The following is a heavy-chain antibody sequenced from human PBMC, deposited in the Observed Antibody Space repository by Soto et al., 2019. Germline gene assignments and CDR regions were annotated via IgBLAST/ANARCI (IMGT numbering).Heavy chain of an antibody. CDR3: AKVGSERYSGQHSDY. V-gene: IGHV3-23*01. Sequence: EVQLLESGGGLVQPGGSLRLSCAASGFTFSNYAMNWVRQAPGKGREWVSTISSSSGSTYYADSVKGRFTISRDNSKNFLYLQMNSLRGDDTAVYYCAKVGSERYSGQHSDYWGQGTLVTISS. J-gene: IGHJ4*02. CDR2: ISSSSGST. D-gene: IGHD5-12*01. CDR1: GFTFSNYA.